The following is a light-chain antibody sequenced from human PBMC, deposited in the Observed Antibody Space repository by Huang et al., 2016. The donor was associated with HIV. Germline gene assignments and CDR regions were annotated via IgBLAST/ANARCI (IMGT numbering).Light chain of an antibody. CDR1: QNITSNF. CDR3: QQYVSAPLT. J-gene: IGKJ4*01. V-gene: IGKV3-20*01. Sequence: EIVLTQSPGTLSLSPGERAALSCRASQNITSNFLAWYQQKPGQAPRRLIYGTYSRALGIPDRFSGSGSGTDFTLTITRLGPQDSAVYYCQQYVSAPLTFGGGTGVEI. CDR2: GTY.